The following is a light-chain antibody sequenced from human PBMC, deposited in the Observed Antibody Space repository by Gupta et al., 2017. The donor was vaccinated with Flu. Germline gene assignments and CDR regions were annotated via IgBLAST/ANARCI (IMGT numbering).Light chain of an antibody. J-gene: IGLJ3*02. CDR2: RSN. CDR1: SSNIGSNY. Sequence: QSVLTPPPSASGTPGQRVTISCSGSSSNIGSNYVYWYQQLPGTAPKLLIYRSNQRPSGVPDRFSGSKSGTSASLAISGLRSEDEADYYCATWDGSLSGPVVGGGTKLTVL. CDR3: ATWDGSLSGPV. V-gene: IGLV1-47*01.